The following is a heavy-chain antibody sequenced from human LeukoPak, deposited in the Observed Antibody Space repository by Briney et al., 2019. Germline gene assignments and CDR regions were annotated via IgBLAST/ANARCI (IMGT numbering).Heavy chain of an antibody. D-gene: IGHD2-15*01. CDR3: AKGEKWSLDY. CDR1: GLTFSSYG. V-gene: IGHV3-30*02. Sequence: GGSLRLSCAASGLTFSSYGMHWVRQAPGKGLEWVAFIRYDGSNKYYADSVKGRFTIPRDNSKNTLYLQMNSLRAEDTAVYYCAKGEKWSLDYWGQGTLVTVSS. CDR2: IRYDGSNK. J-gene: IGHJ4*02.